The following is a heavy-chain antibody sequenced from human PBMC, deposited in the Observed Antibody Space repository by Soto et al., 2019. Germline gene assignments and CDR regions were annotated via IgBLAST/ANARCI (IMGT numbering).Heavy chain of an antibody. J-gene: IGHJ3*02. CDR1: GDSVSNNNW. D-gene: IGHD3-9*01. V-gene: IGHV4-4*02. CDR2: VHHSGKN. Sequence: QVQLQESGPGLVRSSGTLFVTCGVSGDSVSNNNWWNWVRQPPGKGLEWIGEVHHSGKNNYNPSLKSRVTISIDKSKNQFSLALYSVTAADTAIYYCARDHEYSDHTCAFDIWGRGTMVTVSS. CDR3: ARDHEYSDHTCAFDI.